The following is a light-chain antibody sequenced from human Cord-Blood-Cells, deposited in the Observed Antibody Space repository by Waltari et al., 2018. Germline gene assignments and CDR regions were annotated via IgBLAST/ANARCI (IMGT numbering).Light chain of an antibody. CDR2: GKN. J-gene: IGLJ3*02. Sequence: SSELTQDPAVSVALGQTVRITCQGESLRSYYARWYQQKPGQAPVLVIYGKNNRPSGSPARFSGSSSGNTASLTITGAQAEDEADYYCNSRDSSGNHWVFGGGTKLTVL. CDR3: NSRDSSGNHWV. CDR1: SLRSYY. V-gene: IGLV3-19*01.